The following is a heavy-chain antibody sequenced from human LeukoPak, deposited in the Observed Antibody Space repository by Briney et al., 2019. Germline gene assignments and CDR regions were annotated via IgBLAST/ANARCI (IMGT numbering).Heavy chain of an antibody. J-gene: IGHJ4*02. CDR1: RFTLSNAW. Sequence: PGGSLRLSCAASRFTLSNAWMSWVRQAPEKGLEWVGRIKCKTDGGTTDYAAPVKGRFTISRDDSKNTLYLQMNSLKTEDTAVYYCTTEYYYDSSGYRTFDYWGQGTLVTVSS. V-gene: IGHV3-15*01. CDR2: IKCKTDGGTT. CDR3: TTEYYYDSSGYRTFDY. D-gene: IGHD3-22*01.